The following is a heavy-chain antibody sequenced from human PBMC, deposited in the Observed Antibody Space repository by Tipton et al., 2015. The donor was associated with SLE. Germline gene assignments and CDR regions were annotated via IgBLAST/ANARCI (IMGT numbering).Heavy chain of an antibody. J-gene: IGHJ5*02. CDR2: IGWDGTKT. CDR3: GRAQGYCSGGVCSHIGS. CDR1: GFTFDDYG. V-gene: IGHV3-20*04. D-gene: IGHD2-8*02. Sequence: SLRLSCAASGFTFDDYGMSWVRQGPGQAPEWVAGIGWDGTKTGYADSLKGRVTISRDNPKNSLYLQMNRLRVEDTALYYCGRAQGYCSGGVCSHIGSWGQGTLVTVSS.